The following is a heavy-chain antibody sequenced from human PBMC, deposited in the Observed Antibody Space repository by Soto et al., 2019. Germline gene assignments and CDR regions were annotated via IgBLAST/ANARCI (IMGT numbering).Heavy chain of an antibody. CDR1: GYTFTSYY. J-gene: IGHJ4*02. Sequence: GASVKVSCKASGYTFTSYYMHLVRQAPGQGLEWMXIXNXXXGXTXXXQXXQXRVTFTADESTATAYMTLRSLTSEDTAFYYCTSFDSNGYYPQNHYWGPGTQVTVSS. D-gene: IGHD3-22*01. CDR2: XNXXXGXT. CDR3: TSFDSNGYYPQNHY. V-gene: IGHV1-46*01.